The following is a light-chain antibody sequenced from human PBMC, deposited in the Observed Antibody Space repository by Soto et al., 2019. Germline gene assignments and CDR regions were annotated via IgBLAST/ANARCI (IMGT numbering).Light chain of an antibody. J-gene: IGLJ3*02. Sequence: QSVLTQPPSVSGAPGQRVTISCTGSSSNIGAGYDVHWYQQLPGTAPKLLIFGNSHRPSGVPDRFSGSKSGTSASLAITGLQAADEDDYYCQSYDSSLSGSVFGGGTKLTVL. V-gene: IGLV1-40*01. CDR2: GNS. CDR1: SSNIGAGYD. CDR3: QSYDSSLSGSV.